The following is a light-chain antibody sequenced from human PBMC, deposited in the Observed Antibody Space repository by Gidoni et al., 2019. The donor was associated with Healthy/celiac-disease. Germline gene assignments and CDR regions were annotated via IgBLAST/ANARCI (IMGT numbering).Light chain of an antibody. V-gene: IGKV1-39*01. CDR1: QSMSSY. CDR3: QQSYSTPRT. CDR2: AAS. Sequence: DIQMTQSPSSLSASVGDRVTITCRASQSMSSYLNWYQQKPGTAPKLLIYAASSLQSGVPSRFSGSGSGPDFTLTISSLQPEDFSTSSCQQSYSTPRTFGQGTKVEIK. J-gene: IGKJ1*01.